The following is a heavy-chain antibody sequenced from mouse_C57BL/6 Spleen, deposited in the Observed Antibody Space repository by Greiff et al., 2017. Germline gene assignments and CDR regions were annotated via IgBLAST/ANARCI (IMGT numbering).Heavy chain of an antibody. Sequence: EVQGVESGGGLVKPGGSLKLSCAASGFTFSDYGMHWVRQAPEKGLEWVAYISSGSSTFYYADTVKGRFTISRDNAKNTLFLQMTSLRSEDTAMYYCARRGYYGSSYGYFDVWGTGTTVTVSS. CDR2: ISSGSSTF. D-gene: IGHD1-1*01. J-gene: IGHJ1*03. CDR3: ARRGYYGSSYGYFDV. V-gene: IGHV5-17*01. CDR1: GFTFSDYG.